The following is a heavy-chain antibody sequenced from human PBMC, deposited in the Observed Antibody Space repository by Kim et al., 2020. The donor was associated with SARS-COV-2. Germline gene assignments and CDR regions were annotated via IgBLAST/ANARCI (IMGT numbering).Heavy chain of an antibody. CDR3: ASDPLKNPVTLGYYYYYGMDV. Sequence: SETLSLTCTVSGGSISSGGYYWSWIRQHPGKGLESIGYIYYNGSTYYNPSLKSRVTISVDTSKNQFSLKLSSVTAADTAVYYCASDPLKNPVTLGYYYYYGMDVWGQGTTVTVSS. CDR2: IYYNGST. J-gene: IGHJ6*02. CDR1: GGSISSGGYY. V-gene: IGHV4-31*03.